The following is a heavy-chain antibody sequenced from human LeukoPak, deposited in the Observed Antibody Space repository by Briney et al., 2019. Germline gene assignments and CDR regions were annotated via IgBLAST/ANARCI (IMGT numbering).Heavy chain of an antibody. CDR3: ARGDILTGRYFDY. Sequence: PSETLSLTCTVSGGSISSGSYYWSWIRQPAGKGLEWIGLIYSTGSTNYNPSLKSRVTVSLDTSQKQFSLRLSSVTAADTAVYYCARGDILTGRYFDYWGQGALVTVSS. J-gene: IGHJ4*02. V-gene: IGHV4-61*02. CDR2: IYSTGST. CDR1: GGSISSGSYY. D-gene: IGHD3-9*01.